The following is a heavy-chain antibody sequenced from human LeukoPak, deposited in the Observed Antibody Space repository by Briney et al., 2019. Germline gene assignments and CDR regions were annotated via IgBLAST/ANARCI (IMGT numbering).Heavy chain of an antibody. CDR2: IRYDGSNK. CDR1: GFTFSSYG. Sequence: GGSLRLSCAASGFTFSSYGMHWVRQAPGKGLEWVAFIRYDGSNKYYADSVKGRFTISRDNSKNTLYLQMNSLRAEDTAVYYCSTDCSSTSCYTAITNYWGQGTLVTVSS. CDR3: STDCSSTSCYTAITNY. V-gene: IGHV3-30*02. D-gene: IGHD2-2*02. J-gene: IGHJ4*02.